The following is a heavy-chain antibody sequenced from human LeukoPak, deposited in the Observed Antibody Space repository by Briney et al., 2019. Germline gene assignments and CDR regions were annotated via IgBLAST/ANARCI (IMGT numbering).Heavy chain of an antibody. CDR2: ISYSGST. CDR3: ARPRRVTLGFFDY. D-gene: IGHD3-16*02. Sequence: SETLSLTCTVSGDSISSYYWSWIRQPPGKGLEWIGSISYSGSTNYSPSLKSRVTMSVDTSQNQFSLNLSSVTAADTAVYYCARPRRVTLGFFDYWGQGTLVTVSS. V-gene: IGHV4-59*08. CDR1: GDSISSYY. J-gene: IGHJ4*02.